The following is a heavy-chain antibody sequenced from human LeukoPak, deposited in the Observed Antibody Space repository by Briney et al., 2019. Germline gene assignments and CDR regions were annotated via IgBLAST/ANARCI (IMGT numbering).Heavy chain of an antibody. CDR3: ATTPSAGYCSGDNCRVY. CDR1: GFTFSNYE. D-gene: IGHD2-15*01. CDR2: ISSSGSTT. V-gene: IGHV3-48*03. Sequence: PGGSLRLSCAASGFTFSNYEMHWVRQAPGKGLEWVSYISSSGSTTYYADSVKGRFTISRDNAKNSLYLQMNSLRAEDTAVYYCATTPSAGYCSGDNCRVYWGQGTLVTVSS. J-gene: IGHJ4*02.